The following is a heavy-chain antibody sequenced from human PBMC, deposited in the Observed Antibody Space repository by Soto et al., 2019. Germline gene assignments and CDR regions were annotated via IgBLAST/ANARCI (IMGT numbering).Heavy chain of an antibody. Sequence: SETLSLTCAVSGVSISSGNWWTWVRQTPQRGLEYIGEIFHDGTANYYPSFERRVAISVDTSKNQSSLKLTSVTAADTAIYFCARLVYDTRLNYMYFDFWGQGALVTVSS. CDR2: IFHDGTA. J-gene: IGHJ4*02. CDR1: GVSISSGNW. V-gene: IGHV4-4*02. CDR3: ARLVYDTRLNYMYFDF. D-gene: IGHD3-10*01.